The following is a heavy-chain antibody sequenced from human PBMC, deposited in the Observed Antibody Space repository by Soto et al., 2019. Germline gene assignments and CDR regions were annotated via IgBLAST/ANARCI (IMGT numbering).Heavy chain of an antibody. V-gene: IGHV3-48*01. D-gene: IGHD3-22*01. CDR1: GFTFRNYG. CDR2: IGLGSSTK. CDR3: ARDQLYYDDISGRPLNAFDV. Sequence: GGSLRLSCAASGFTFRNYGMNWVRQAPGKGLEWVSYIGLGSSTKYYADSVEGRFTISRDNAKNSLYLQMNSLRAEDTAVYYCARDQLYYDDISGRPLNAFDVWGQGTMVTVSS. J-gene: IGHJ3*01.